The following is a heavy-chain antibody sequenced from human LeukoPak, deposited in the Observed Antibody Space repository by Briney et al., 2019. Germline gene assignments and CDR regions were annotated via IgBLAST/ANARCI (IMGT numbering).Heavy chain of an antibody. V-gene: IGHV4-61*02. CDR1: GVSISSGSYY. D-gene: IGHD3-22*01. J-gene: IGHJ4*02. Sequence: SQTLSLTCTVSGVSISSGSYYWVWIRQPAGKGLEWIGRIYTTGSTNSNPSFKSRVTISVDTSKNQFSLKLSSVTAADTAVYYCAREGYYDRSGYREYWGQGTLVTVSS. CDR3: AREGYYDRSGYREY. CDR2: IYTTGST.